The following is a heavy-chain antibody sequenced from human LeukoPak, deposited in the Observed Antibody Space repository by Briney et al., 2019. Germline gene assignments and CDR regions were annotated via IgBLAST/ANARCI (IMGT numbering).Heavy chain of an antibody. Sequence: GGSLRLSCAASGFTFDDYGMSWVRQAPGKGLEWVAFIRYDGSNKYYADSVKGRFTISRDNSKNTLYLQMNSLRAEDTAVYYCAKCGYSYGSSIYWFDPWGQGTLVTVSS. D-gene: IGHD5-18*01. J-gene: IGHJ5*02. CDR2: IRYDGSNK. V-gene: IGHV3-30*02. CDR3: AKCGYSYGSSIYWFDP. CDR1: GFTFDDYG.